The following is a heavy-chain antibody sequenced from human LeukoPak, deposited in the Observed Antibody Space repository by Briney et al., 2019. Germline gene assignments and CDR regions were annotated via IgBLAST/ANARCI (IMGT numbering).Heavy chain of an antibody. V-gene: IGHV4-59*01. Sequence: SETLSLTCTVSGGSISSYHWSWIRQPPGEGLEWIGHIYYTGSTNYNPSLKSRVTISLDTSKNQFSLKLTSVAAADTAVYYCTRSLGVVIHGGMDVWGQGTTVTVSS. CDR2: IYYTGST. D-gene: IGHD3-3*01. J-gene: IGHJ6*02. CDR3: TRSLGVVIHGGMDV. CDR1: GGSISSYH.